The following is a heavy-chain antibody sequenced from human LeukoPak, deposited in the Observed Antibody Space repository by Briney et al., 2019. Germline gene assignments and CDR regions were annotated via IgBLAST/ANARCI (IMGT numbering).Heavy chain of an antibody. CDR1: GGSISSGGYY. V-gene: IGHV4-31*03. J-gene: IGHJ4*02. Sequence: SETLSLTCTVSGGSISSGGYYWSWIRQHPGKGLEWIGYIYYSGSTYYNPSLKSRVTISVDTSKNQFSLKLSSVTAADTAVYYCAREEEVTAIIDYWGQGTLVTVSS. D-gene: IGHD2-21*02. CDR3: AREEEVTAIIDY. CDR2: IYYSGST.